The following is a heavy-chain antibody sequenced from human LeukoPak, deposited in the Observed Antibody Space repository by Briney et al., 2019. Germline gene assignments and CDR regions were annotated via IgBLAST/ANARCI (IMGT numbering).Heavy chain of an antibody. CDR2: INHSGST. D-gene: IGHD3-3*01. CDR3: ARGGAFWSGYRANWFDP. CDR1: GGSFSGYY. V-gene: IGHV4-34*01. J-gene: IGHJ5*02. Sequence: PSETLSLTCAVYGGSFSGYYGSWIRQPPGKGLEWIGEINHSGSTNYNPSLKSRVTISVDTSKNQFSLKLSSVTAADTAVYYCARGGAFWSGYRANWFDPWGQGTLVTVSS.